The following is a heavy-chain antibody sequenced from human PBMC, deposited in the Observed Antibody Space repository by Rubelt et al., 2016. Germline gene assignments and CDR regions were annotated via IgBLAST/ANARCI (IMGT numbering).Heavy chain of an antibody. CDR2: T. J-gene: IGHJ4*02. CDR3: VNMDSSGYYYAY. D-gene: IGHD3-22*01. V-gene: IGHV3-11*03. Sequence: TYYAESVKGRFTIPRDNAKNSLYLQMNSLRAEDTAVYYCVNMDSSGYYYAYWGQGTLVTVSS.